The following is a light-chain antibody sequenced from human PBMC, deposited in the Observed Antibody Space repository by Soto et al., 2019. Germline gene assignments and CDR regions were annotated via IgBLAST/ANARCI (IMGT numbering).Light chain of an antibody. CDR2: GAS. J-gene: IGKJ1*01. V-gene: IGKV3-15*01. CDR1: QSVRDN. Sequence: EILLTQSPATLAVSPGEGATLSCRASQSVRDNLAWYQQKPGQAPRLLIYGASTRATGIPARFSGSGSGTEFTLTISSLQSEDFAVYYCQQYNNWRSWKFGQGTKVDIK. CDR3: QQYNNWRSWK.